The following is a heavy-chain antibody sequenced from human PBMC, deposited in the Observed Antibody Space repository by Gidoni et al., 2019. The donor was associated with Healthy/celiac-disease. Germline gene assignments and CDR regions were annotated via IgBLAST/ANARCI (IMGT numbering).Heavy chain of an antibody. CDR3: ARDRTTMNRGLSGGMDV. CDR2: IYHSGST. J-gene: IGHJ6*02. Sequence: QLQLQESGSGLVKPSQTLSLTCAVSGGSISSGGYSWSWIRQPPGKGLEWIGYIYHSGSTYYNPSLKSRVTISVDRSKNQFSLKLSSVTAADTAVYYCARDRTTMNRGLSGGMDVWGQGTTVTVSS. V-gene: IGHV4-30-2*01. D-gene: IGHD3-10*01. CDR1: GGSISSGGYS.